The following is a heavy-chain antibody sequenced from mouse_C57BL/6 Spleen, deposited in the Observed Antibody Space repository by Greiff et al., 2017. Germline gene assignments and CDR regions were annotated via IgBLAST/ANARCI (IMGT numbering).Heavy chain of an antibody. D-gene: IGHD1-1*01. Sequence: EVHLVESGPGLVKPSQSLSLTCSVTGYSITSGYYWNWIRQFPGNKLEWMGYISYDGSNNYNPSLKNRISITRDTSKNQFFLKLNSVTTEDTATYYYATHYYGSSYGYFDYWGQGTTLTVSS. V-gene: IGHV3-6*01. CDR3: ATHYYGSSYGYFDY. CDR2: ISYDGSN. J-gene: IGHJ2*01. CDR1: GYSITSGYY.